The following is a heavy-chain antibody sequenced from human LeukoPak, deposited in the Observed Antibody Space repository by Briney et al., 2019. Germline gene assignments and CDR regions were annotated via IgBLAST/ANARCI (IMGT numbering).Heavy chain of an antibody. Sequence: PGGSLRLSCAASGFTFSSYGMHWVRQAPGKGLEWVAFIRYDGSNKYYADSVKGRFTNSRDNSKNTLYLQMNSLRAEDTAVYYCAKDDPLDIVVVPAAFSFQGLDAFDIWGQGTMVTVSS. D-gene: IGHD2-2*03. J-gene: IGHJ3*02. CDR2: IRYDGSNK. V-gene: IGHV3-30*02. CDR1: GFTFSSYG. CDR3: AKDDPLDIVVVPAAFSFQGLDAFDI.